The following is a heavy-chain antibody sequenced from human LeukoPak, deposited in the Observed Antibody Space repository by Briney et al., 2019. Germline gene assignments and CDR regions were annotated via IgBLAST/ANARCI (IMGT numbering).Heavy chain of an antibody. CDR2: ISGSGGST. V-gene: IGHV3-23*01. D-gene: IGHD3-9*01. J-gene: IGHJ4*02. CDR1: GFTFSSYA. CDR3: AKVGVRCFDATRYFDY. Sequence: GGSLRLSCAASGFTFSSYAMSWVRQAPGKGLEWVSAISGSGGSTYYADSVKGWFTISRDNSKNTLYLQMNSLRAEDTAVYYCAKVGVRCFDATRYFDYWGQGTLVTVSS.